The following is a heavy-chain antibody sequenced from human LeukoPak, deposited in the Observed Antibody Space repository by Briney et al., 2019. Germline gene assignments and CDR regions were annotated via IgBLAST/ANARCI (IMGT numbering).Heavy chain of an antibody. Sequence: GGSLRLSCAASGFTFSTFAMTWVRQAPGKGLEWVSSITGTHYTTYNTDSVKGRFTIFRDNSKNTLYLQMNSLRADDTAVYYCTKDPNGDYVGAFDPWGQGTLVTVSS. CDR1: GFTFSTFA. D-gene: IGHD4-17*01. CDR3: TKDPNGDYVGAFDP. CDR2: ITGTHYTT. V-gene: IGHV3-23*01. J-gene: IGHJ5*02.